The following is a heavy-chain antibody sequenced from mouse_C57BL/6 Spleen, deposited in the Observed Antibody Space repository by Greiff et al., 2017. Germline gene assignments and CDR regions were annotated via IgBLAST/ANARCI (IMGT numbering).Heavy chain of an antibody. J-gene: IGHJ2*01. V-gene: IGHV1-69*01. Sequence: QVQLQQSGAELVMPGASVKLSCKASGYTFTSYWMHWVKQRPGQGLEWIGEIDPSDSYTNYNQKFKGKSTLTVDKSSSTAYMQLSSLTSEDSAVYCCASQGSYGPYFDYWGQGTTLTVSS. CDR2: IDPSDSYT. CDR1: GYTFTSYW. D-gene: IGHD1-2*01. CDR3: ASQGSYGPYFDY.